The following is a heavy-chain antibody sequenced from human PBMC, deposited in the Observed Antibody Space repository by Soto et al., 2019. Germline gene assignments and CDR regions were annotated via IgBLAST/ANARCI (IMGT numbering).Heavy chain of an antibody. CDR2: IWYDGSNK. Sequence: LRLSCAASGFTFSTFGMHWVRQAPGKGPEWVAVIWYDGSNKYYADSVKGRFTISRDNSKNTLYLQMNSLRAEDTAVYYCARDATGPHNWFDPWGQGTLVTVSS. V-gene: IGHV3-33*01. CDR3: ARDATGPHNWFDP. CDR1: GFTFSTFG. D-gene: IGHD4-4*01. J-gene: IGHJ5*02.